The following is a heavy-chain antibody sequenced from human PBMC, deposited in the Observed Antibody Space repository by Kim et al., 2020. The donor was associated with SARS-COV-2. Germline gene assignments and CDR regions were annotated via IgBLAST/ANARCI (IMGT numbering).Heavy chain of an antibody. Sequence: ASVKVSCKTSGYTFISYDINWVRHATGQGLEWMGWMNPNSGYTGFAQGFQGRVTMTRNTSISTAYMELSSLRSEDTAVYYCARVMGAIDYWGQGTLVTVSS. V-gene: IGHV1-8*01. CDR3: ARVMGAIDY. CDR1: GYTFISYD. J-gene: IGHJ4*02. CDR2: MNPNSGYT. D-gene: IGHD3-16*01.